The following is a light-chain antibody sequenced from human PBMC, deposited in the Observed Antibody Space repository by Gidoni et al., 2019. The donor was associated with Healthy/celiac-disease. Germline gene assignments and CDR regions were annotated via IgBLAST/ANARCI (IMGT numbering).Light chain of an antibody. J-gene: IGKJ2*01. Sequence: DIRMTPSPSTLSASVGDRVTITCRASQSISSSLDWYQQKPGNAPNLLIYKASTLESGVPSRFSGSGSGTEFTLTITSLQPDDFATYYCKQYTSFPVTFGQGTKLEI. CDR2: KAS. CDR3: KQYTSFPVT. CDR1: QSISSS. V-gene: IGKV1-5*03.